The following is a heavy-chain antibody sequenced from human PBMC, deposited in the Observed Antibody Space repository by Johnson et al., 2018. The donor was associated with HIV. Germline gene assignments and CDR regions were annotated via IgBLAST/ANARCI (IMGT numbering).Heavy chain of an antibody. Sequence: QVQLVESGGGVVQPGGSLRLSCAASGFTFISYGMHWVRQAPGKGLEWVAFIRYDGSNKYYADSVKGRFTISRDNSKTTLYLQMNSLRAEDTAVYYCAKTEDRGYRMETGAFDIWGQGTMVTVSS. V-gene: IGHV3-30*02. CDR3: AKTEDRGYRMETGAFDI. CDR1: GFTFISYG. J-gene: IGHJ3*02. D-gene: IGHD5-18*01. CDR2: IRYDGSNK.